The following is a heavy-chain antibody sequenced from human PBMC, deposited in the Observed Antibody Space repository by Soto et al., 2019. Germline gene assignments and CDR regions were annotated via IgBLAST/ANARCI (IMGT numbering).Heavy chain of an antibody. V-gene: IGHV3-30*18. Sequence: RRLSCAASGFTFSSYGMHWVRQAPGKGLEWVAVISYDGSNKYYADSVKGRFTISRDNSKNTLYLQMNSLRAEDTAVYYCAKDGGGYEEHGMDVCGQGTTVTVYS. J-gene: IGHJ6*02. CDR3: AKDGGGYEEHGMDV. D-gene: IGHD5-12*01. CDR2: ISYDGSNK. CDR1: GFTFSSYG.